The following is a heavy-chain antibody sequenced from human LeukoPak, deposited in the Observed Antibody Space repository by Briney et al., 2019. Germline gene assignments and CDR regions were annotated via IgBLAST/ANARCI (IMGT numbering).Heavy chain of an antibody. J-gene: IGHJ4*02. D-gene: IGHD6-13*01. CDR1: GGTFSSYA. CDR2: IIPILGIA. Sequence: SVKVSCKASGGTFSSYAISWVRQAPGQGLEWMGRIIPILGIANYAQKLQGRVTMTTDTSTSTAYMELRSLRSDDTAVYYCARGYSSSLVGSDYWGQGTLVTVSS. CDR3: ARGYSSSLVGSDY. V-gene: IGHV1-69*04.